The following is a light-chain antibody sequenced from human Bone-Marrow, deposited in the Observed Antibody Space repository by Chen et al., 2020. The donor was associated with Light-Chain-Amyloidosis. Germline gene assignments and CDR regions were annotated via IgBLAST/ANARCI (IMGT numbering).Light chain of an antibody. CDR1: SGDVGAYNY. Sequence: QSALTQPASVSGSPGQSITISCTGTSGDVGAYNYVSWYQQHPGKAPKLLIYDVSHRPSGVSNRFSGSKSGNTASLTISGLQAEDEADYYCNSYTTSDTYVFGTGTEVTVL. CDR3: NSYTTSDTYV. J-gene: IGLJ1*01. CDR2: DVS. V-gene: IGLV2-14*03.